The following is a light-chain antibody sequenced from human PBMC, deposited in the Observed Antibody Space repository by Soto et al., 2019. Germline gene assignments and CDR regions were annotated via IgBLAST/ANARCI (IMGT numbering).Light chain of an antibody. CDR3: AVWDDSVFGKI. J-gene: IGLJ2*01. CDR1: KSNIGSNE. CDR2: ADS. Sequence: QLVLTQPPSASGTPGQRVTILCSGSKSNIGSNEVYWYQQLPGTAPKFLIYADSLRPSGVPDRFSASKSGTSASLTISGLRSEDEAEYYCAVWDDSVFGKIFGGGTKVTVL. V-gene: IGLV1-47*02.